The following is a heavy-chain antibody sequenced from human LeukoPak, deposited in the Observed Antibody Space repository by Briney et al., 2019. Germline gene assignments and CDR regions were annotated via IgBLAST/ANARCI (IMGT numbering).Heavy chain of an antibody. J-gene: IGHJ3*02. D-gene: IGHD2-2*01. CDR3: ARDMDCSSTSCYSSHAFDI. V-gene: IGHV4-31*03. CDR2: IYYSGST. CDR1: GGSISSGGYY. Sequence: PSETLSLTCTVSGGSISSGGYYWSWIRQHPGKGREGIGYIYYSGSTYYNPSLKSRVTISVDTSKNQFSLKLSSVTAADTAVYYCARDMDCSSTSCYSSHAFDIWGQGTMVTVSS.